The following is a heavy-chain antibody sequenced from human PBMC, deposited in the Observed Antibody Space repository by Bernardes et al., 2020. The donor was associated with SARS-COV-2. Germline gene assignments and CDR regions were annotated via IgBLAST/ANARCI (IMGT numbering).Heavy chain of an antibody. CDR3: ARDGYGYFDY. D-gene: IGHD3-16*01. CDR1: GFTFSSYW. J-gene: IGHJ4*02. V-gene: IGHV3-7*01. Sequence: GGSLRLSRAASGFTFSSYWMSWVRQAPGKGLEWVANIKQDASDKYYVDSVKGRFTISRDNAKNSLYLQMNSLRAEDTAVYFCARDGYGYFDYWGQGTLVTVSS. CDR2: IKQDASDK.